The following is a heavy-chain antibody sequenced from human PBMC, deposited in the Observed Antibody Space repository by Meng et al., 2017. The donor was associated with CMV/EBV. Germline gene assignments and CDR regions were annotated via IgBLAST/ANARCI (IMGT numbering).Heavy chain of an antibody. Sequence: GESLKISCAASGFTFSDYYMSWIRQAPGKGLEWVSAISGSGGSTYYADSVKGRFTISRDNAKNSLYLQMNSLRAEDTAVYYCARDELYYYDSSGYKFDYWGQGTLVTVSS. CDR2: ISGSGGST. CDR1: GFTFSDYY. D-gene: IGHD3-22*01. V-gene: IGHV3-11*04. CDR3: ARDELYYYDSSGYKFDY. J-gene: IGHJ4*02.